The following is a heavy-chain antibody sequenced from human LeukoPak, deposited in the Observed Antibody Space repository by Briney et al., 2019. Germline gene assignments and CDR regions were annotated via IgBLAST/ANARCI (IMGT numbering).Heavy chain of an antibody. CDR1: GRSISSGGDS. CDR2: IYHSGST. J-gene: IGHJ4*02. CDR3: ARLCLDYYGSGSQIDY. Sequence: SEPLSLTCAVSGRSISSGGDSGSWIRQPRGKGLEWIGYIYHSGSTYYNPSLKSRVTISVGRSKNQFSLKLSSVTAADTAVYYCARLCLDYYGSGSQIDYWGQGTLVTVSS. D-gene: IGHD3-10*01. V-gene: IGHV4-30-2*01.